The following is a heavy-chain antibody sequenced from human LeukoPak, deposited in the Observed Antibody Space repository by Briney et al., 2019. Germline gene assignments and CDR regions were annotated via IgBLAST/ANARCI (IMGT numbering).Heavy chain of an antibody. J-gene: IGHJ4*02. CDR1: GGSISSGDYY. CDR3: ARDHQGYFDY. Sequence: SETLSLTCTVSGGSISSGDYYWSWIRQSPGKGLEWIGYIYYSGSTYYNPSLKSRVTISVDTSKNQFSLKLSSVTAADTAVYYCARDHQGYFDYWGQGTLVTVSS. V-gene: IGHV4-30-4*01. CDR2: IYYSGST.